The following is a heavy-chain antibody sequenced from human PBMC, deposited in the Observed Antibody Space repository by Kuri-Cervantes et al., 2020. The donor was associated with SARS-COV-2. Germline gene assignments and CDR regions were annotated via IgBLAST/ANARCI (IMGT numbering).Heavy chain of an antibody. V-gene: IGHV3-30*18. CDR1: GFTLSTYG. Sequence: GGSLRLSCAASGFTLSTYGMFWVRQAPGKGLEWVAVISFDGSVEFYADSVKGRFTISRDIAKNTLHLQMNSLRAEDTAVYYCAKGYSYGSHFYDYWGQGTLVTVSS. J-gene: IGHJ4*02. CDR2: ISFDGSVE. CDR3: AKGYSYGSHFYDY. D-gene: IGHD5-18*01.